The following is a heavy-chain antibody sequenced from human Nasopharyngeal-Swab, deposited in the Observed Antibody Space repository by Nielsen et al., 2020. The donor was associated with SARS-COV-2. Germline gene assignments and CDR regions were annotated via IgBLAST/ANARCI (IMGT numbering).Heavy chain of an antibody. J-gene: IGHJ4*02. CDR2: ISGSGDISGSGGST. CDR3: AKDLRGPYFF. V-gene: IGHV3-23*01. Sequence: RQPPGKGMEWVSAISGSGDISGSGGSTYYADSVKGRFTISRDNSKNTLSLQMNSLRAEDTAVYYCAKDLRGPYFFWGQGTLVTVSS. D-gene: IGHD2/OR15-2a*01.